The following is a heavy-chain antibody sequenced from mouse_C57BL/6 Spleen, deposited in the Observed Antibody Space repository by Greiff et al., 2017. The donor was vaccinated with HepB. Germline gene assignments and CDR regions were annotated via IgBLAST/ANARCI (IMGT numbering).Heavy chain of an antibody. J-gene: IGHJ3*01. Sequence: VQLKESGPGLVKPSQSLSLTCSVTGYSITSGYYWNWIRQFPGNKLEWMGYISYDGSNNYNPSLKNRISITRDTSKNQFFLKLNSVTTEDTATYYCARGYYDYDGSAWFAYWGQGTLVTVSA. CDR3: ARGYYDYDGSAWFAY. V-gene: IGHV3-6*01. CDR2: ISYDGSN. D-gene: IGHD2-4*01. CDR1: GYSITSGYY.